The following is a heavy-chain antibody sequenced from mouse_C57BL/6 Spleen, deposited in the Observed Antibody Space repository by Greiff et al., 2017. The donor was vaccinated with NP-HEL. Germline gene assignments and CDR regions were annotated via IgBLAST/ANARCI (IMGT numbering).Heavy chain of an antibody. D-gene: IGHD1-1*01. CDR3: ARGRAVYYGSSYEGD. CDR1: GYTFTSYW. V-gene: IGHV1-52*01. CDR2: IDPSDSET. J-gene: IGHJ2*01. Sequence: QVQLQQPGAELVRPGSSVKLSCKASGYTFTSYWMHWVKQRPIQGLEWIGNIDPSDSETHYNQKFKDKATLTVDKSSSTAYMQLSSLTSEDSAVYYCARGRAVYYGSSYEGDWGQGTTLTVSS.